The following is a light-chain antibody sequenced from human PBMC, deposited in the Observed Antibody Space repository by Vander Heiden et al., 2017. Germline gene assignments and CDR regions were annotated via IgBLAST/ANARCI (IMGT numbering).Light chain of an antibody. J-gene: IGLJ2*01. CDR1: SGHSSYD. V-gene: IGLV4-69*01. Sequence: HLVVTQSPSASASLGAPVKLTCTLSSGHSSYDIAWHQQQPEKGPRFLMKLSSDGSHSKGDGIPDRFSGSSSGAERYLTISSLQSEDEADYYCQTWGTGIRVFGGGTKLTVL. CDR2: LSSDGSH. CDR3: QTWGTGIRV.